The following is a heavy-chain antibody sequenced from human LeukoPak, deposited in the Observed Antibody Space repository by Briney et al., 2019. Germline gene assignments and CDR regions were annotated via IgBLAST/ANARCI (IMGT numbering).Heavy chain of an antibody. CDR2: IIPIFGTA. D-gene: IGHD3-3*01. CDR1: GGTFSSYA. V-gene: IGHV1-69*06. J-gene: IGHJ5*02. Sequence: SVKVSCKASGGTFSSYAISWVRQAPGQGLEWMGGIIPIFGTANYAQKFQGRVTITADKSTSTAYMELSSLRSEDTAVYYCARAGYSTIFGVVIPPTANWFDPWGQGTLVTVSS. CDR3: ARAGYSTIFGVVIPPTANWFDP.